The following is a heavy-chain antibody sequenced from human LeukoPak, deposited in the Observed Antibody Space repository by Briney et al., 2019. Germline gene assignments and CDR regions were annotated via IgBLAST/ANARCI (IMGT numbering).Heavy chain of an antibody. D-gene: IGHD1-1*01. J-gene: IGHJ4*02. V-gene: IGHV3-23*01. Sequence: SGGSLRLSYADSGFTFSTDVMSWVRQAPGKGLEWVSAISGSGGSTYYADSVKGRFTISRDNSKNTLHLQMNSLGADDTAVYCCAQGNWRYFDYWGQGTLVTVSS. CDR3: AQGNWRYFDY. CDR2: ISGSGGST. CDR1: GFTFSTDV.